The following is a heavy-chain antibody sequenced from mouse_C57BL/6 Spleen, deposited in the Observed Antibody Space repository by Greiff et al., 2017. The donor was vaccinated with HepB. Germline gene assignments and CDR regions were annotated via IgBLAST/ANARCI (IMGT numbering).Heavy chain of an antibody. CDR3: AGQTAQATGFAY. V-gene: IGHV1-50*01. CDR1: GYTFTSYW. J-gene: IGHJ3*01. CDR2: IDPSDSYT. D-gene: IGHD3-2*02. Sequence: VQLQQPGAELVKPGASVKLSCKASGYTFTSYWMQWVKQRPGQGLEWIGEIDPSDSYTNYNQKFKGKATLTVDTSSSTAYMQLSSLTSEDSAVYYCAGQTAQATGFAYWGQGTLVTVSA.